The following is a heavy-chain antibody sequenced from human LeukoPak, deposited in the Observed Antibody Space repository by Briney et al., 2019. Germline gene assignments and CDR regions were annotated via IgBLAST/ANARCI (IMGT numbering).Heavy chain of an antibody. CDR2: FDPEDGET. D-gene: IGHD3-22*01. V-gene: IGHV1-24*01. CDR3: ATASVVVITPFDY. J-gene: IGHJ4*02. Sequence: GASVKVSCKVSGYTLTELSMHWVRQAPGKGLEWMGGFDPEDGETIYAQKFQGRVTMTEDTSTDTAYMELTSLRSGDTAVYYCATASVVVITPFDYWGQGTLVTVSS. CDR1: GYTLTELS.